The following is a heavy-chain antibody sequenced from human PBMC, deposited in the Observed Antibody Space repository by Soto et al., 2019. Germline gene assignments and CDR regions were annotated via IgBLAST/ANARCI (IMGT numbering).Heavy chain of an antibody. CDR2: ISGSGGST. CDR3: AKALPQSYFWSGYPDSSYGMDV. J-gene: IGHJ6*02. CDR1: GFTFSSYA. V-gene: IGHV3-23*01. Sequence: GGSLRLSCAASGFTFSSYAMSWVRQAPGKGLEWVSAISGSGGSTYYADSVKGRFTISRDNSKNTLYLQMNSLRAEDTAVYYCAKALPQSYFWSGYPDSSYGMDVWGQGTTVTVSS. D-gene: IGHD3-3*01.